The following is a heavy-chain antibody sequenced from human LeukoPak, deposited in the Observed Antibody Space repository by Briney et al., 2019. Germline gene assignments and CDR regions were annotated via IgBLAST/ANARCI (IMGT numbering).Heavy chain of an antibody. V-gene: IGHV4-30-2*01. CDR3: ASLFLVGATEGYYYYYGMDV. J-gene: IGHJ6*02. CDR1: GGSISSGGFY. CDR2: IYDSGST. D-gene: IGHD1-26*01. Sequence: SETLSLTCTVSGGSISSGGFYWSWIRQPPGKGLEWVGYIYDSGSTYYNPSLKSRVTISVDTSKNQFSLKLSSVTAADTAVYYCASLFLVGATEGYYYYYGMDVWGQGTTVTVSS.